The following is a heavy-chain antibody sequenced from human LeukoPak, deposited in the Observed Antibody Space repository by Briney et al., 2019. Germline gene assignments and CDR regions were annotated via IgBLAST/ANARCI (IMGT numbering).Heavy chain of an antibody. V-gene: IGHV1-2*02. CDR3: ARAYSKVTMVRGVGGY. D-gene: IGHD3-10*01. CDR2: INPSSGGT. J-gene: IGHJ4*02. Sequence: ASVKVSCKASGYTFTGYYMHWVRQAPGQGLEWMGWINPSSGGTNYAQKFQGRVTMTRDTSISTAYMELSRLRSDDTAVYYCARAYSKVTMVRGVGGYWGQGTLVTVSS. CDR1: GYTFTGYY.